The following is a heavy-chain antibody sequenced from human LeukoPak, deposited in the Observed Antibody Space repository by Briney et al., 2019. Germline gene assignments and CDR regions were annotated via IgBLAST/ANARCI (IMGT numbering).Heavy chain of an antibody. V-gene: IGHV1-3*01. CDR1: GYTFTNYA. CDR3: ASEGPTMGLLPADY. Sequence: ASVKVSCKASGYTFTNYAMHWVRQAPGQRLEWMGWINAGNGNTKYSQKFQGRVTITRDTSASTAYMELSSLRSEDTAVYSCASEGPTMGLLPADYWGQGILGTVSS. D-gene: IGHD3-10*01. J-gene: IGHJ4*02. CDR2: INAGNGNT.